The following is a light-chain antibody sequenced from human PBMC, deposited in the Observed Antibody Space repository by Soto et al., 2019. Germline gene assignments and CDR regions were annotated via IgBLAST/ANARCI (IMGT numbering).Light chain of an antibody. V-gene: IGKV3-20*01. CDR1: QSVSNSY. J-gene: IGKJ1*01. Sequence: QSPCALSWPPEERATLPCRASQSVSNSYLAWYQQKPGQAPRLLIFGASSRATGIPDRFTGSGSGTDFTLTVGRLEPEDFAMYYCQQYGSLPRTFGQGTKVDIK. CDR3: QQYGSLPRT. CDR2: GAS.